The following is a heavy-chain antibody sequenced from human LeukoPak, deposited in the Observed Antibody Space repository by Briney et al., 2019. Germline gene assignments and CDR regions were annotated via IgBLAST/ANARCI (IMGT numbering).Heavy chain of an antibody. Sequence: GGSLRLSCAASGFTVSSNYMSWVRQAPGKGLEWVSIIYSGGSTYYADSVKGRFTISRDNSKNTVYLQMNSLRTEDTAVYYCARGLPNYYGMDVWGQGTTVTVSS. CDR2: IYSGGST. V-gene: IGHV3-53*01. CDR3: ARGLPNYYGMDV. J-gene: IGHJ6*02. CDR1: GFTVSSNY.